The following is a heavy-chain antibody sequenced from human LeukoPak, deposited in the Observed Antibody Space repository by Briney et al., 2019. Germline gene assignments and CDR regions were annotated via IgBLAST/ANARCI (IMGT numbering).Heavy chain of an antibody. V-gene: IGHV3-30*02. D-gene: IGHD4-11*01. CDR3: AKDLKVDYSNYWRRSYYYYYMDV. Sequence: SGGSLRLSCAASGFTFSSYGMHWVRQAPGKGLEWVAFIRYDGSNKYYADSVKGRFTISRDNSKNTLYLQMNSLRAEDTAVYYCAKDLKVDYSNYWRRSYYYYYMDVWGKGTTVTVSS. CDR2: IRYDGSNK. CDR1: GFTFSSYG. J-gene: IGHJ6*03.